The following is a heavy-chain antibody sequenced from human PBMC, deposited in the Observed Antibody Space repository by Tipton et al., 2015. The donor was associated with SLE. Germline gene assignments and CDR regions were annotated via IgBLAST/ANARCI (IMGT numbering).Heavy chain of an antibody. D-gene: IGHD4-17*01. V-gene: IGHV3-30*02. CDR2: IRSDGTKK. J-gene: IGHJ4*02. Sequence: SLRLSCTASGFTFSHYGLHWVRQGPGKGLEWVSFIRSDGTKKYYADSVKGRFTISRDDSKNTLYLQMDSLRADDTAVYFCAKVYSDHSDWGQGTLVTVSS. CDR3: AKVYSDHSD. CDR1: GFTFSHYG.